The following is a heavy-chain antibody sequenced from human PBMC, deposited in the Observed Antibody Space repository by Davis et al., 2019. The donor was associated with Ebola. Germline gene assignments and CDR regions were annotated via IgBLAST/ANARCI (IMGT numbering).Heavy chain of an antibody. CDR1: GFTFSSYA. D-gene: IGHD3-3*01. Sequence: GESLKISCAASGFTFSSYAMSWVRQAPGKGLEWVSAISGSGGSTYYADSVKGRFTISRDNSKNTLYLQMNSLRAEDTAVYYCAKVLYDFWSGYPPGWFDPWGQGTLVTVSS. J-gene: IGHJ5*02. V-gene: IGHV3-23*01. CDR3: AKVLYDFWSGYPPGWFDP. CDR2: ISGSGGST.